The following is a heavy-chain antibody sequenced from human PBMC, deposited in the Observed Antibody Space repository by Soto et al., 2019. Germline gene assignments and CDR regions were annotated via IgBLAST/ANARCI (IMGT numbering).Heavy chain of an antibody. V-gene: IGHV3-23*01. J-gene: IGHJ4*02. CDR3: AKVGGTSHPPIPVDY. Sequence: EVQLLESGGGLVQPGGSLRLSCAASGFTFSSYAMNWLRQAPGKGLEWVSTISGSGGSTYYAHTSTYYADSVKGRFTISRDNSKNTLYLQVNSLSAEDTAVYYCAKVGGTSHPPIPVDYWGQGTLVTVSS. CDR2: ISGSGGSTYYAHTST. CDR1: GFTFSSYA. D-gene: IGHD2-2*02.